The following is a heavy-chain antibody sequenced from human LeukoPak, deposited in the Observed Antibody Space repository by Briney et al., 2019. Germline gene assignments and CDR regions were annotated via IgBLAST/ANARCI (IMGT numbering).Heavy chain of an antibody. J-gene: IGHJ3*02. Sequence: SETLSLTCAVYGGSFSGYYWSWIRQPPGKGLEWIGEINHSGSTNYNPSLKSRVTISVDTSKNQFSLKLSSVTAADTAVYYCARGPNYYGSGSYYPYVAFDIWGQGTMVTVSS. CDR3: ARGPNYYGSGSYYPYVAFDI. V-gene: IGHV4-34*01. CDR1: GGSFSGYY. CDR2: INHSGST. D-gene: IGHD3-10*01.